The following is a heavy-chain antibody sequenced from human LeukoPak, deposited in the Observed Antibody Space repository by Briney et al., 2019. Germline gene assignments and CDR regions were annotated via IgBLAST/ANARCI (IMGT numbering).Heavy chain of an antibody. Sequence: GGSLRLSCAASGFTFSSYWMHWVRQAPGKGLVWVSRINTDGSSTSYADSVKGRFTISRDNAKNTLYLQMNSLRAEDTAVYYCASRIGKWELLNYWGQGTLVTVSS. J-gene: IGHJ4*02. CDR1: GFTFSSYW. V-gene: IGHV3-74*01. CDR2: INTDGSST. D-gene: IGHD1-26*01. CDR3: ASRIGKWELLNY.